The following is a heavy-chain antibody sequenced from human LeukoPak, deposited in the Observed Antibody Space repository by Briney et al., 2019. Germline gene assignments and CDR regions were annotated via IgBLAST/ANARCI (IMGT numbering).Heavy chain of an antibody. CDR2: IYPGDSDT. Sequence: GESLKTSCKGSGYSFTSYWIGWVRQMPGKGLEWMGIIYPGDSDTRYSPSFQGQVTISADKSISTAYLQWSSLKASDTAMYYCASCRYSSGRDNYYYYGMDVWGQGTTVTVSS. CDR3: ASCRYSSGRDNYYYYGMDV. CDR1: GYSFTSYW. D-gene: IGHD6-19*01. J-gene: IGHJ6*02. V-gene: IGHV5-51*01.